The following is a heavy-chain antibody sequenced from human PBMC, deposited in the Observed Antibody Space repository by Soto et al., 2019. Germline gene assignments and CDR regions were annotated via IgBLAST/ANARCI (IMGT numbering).Heavy chain of an antibody. D-gene: IGHD4-4*01. V-gene: IGHV1-18*04. CDR3: ARGDYSKYGFLGAIYDY. CDR2: ISAYNGNT. J-gene: IGHJ4*02. Sequence: ASVKVSCKASGYTFTSYGISWVRQAPGQGLEWMGWISAYNGNTNYAQKLQGRVTMTTDTSTSTAYMELRSLRSDDTAVYYCARGDYSKYGFLGAIYDYWGQGTLVTVSS. CDR1: GYTFTSYG.